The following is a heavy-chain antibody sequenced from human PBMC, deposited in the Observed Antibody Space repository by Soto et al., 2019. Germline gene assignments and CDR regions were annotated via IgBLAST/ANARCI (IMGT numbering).Heavy chain of an antibody. CDR3: ARHGSGSYYKRYYFDY. CDR1: GGSISSYY. V-gene: IGHV4-59*08. CDR2: IYYSGST. Sequence: SETLSLTCTVSGGSISSYYWSWIRQPPGKGLEWIGYIYYSGSTNYNPSLKSRVTISVDTSKNQFSLKLSSVTAADTAVYYCARHGSGSYYKRYYFDYWGQVPLVTVSS. J-gene: IGHJ4*02. D-gene: IGHD3-10*01.